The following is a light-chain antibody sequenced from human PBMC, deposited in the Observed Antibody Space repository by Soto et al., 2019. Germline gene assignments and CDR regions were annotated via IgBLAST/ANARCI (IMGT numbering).Light chain of an antibody. J-gene: IGKJ2*01. CDR1: QSVSSN. Sequence: EIVMTQSPATLSVSVGERATLSCRASQSVSSNLAWYQQKPGQAPRLLIYGASTRATGIPARFSVSGSGTEFTLPISSLRSEDFAVYYWQQYNHWRPLYTFGQGTKLEIK. CDR3: QQYNHWRPLYT. V-gene: IGKV3-15*01. CDR2: GAS.